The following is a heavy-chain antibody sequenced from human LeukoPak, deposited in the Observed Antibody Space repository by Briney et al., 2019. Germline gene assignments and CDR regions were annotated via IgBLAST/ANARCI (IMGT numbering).Heavy chain of an antibody. Sequence: GGSLRLSCAASGFSVSNYYMSWVRQPPGKGLEWVSVMYTGGGRYYSDSVKGRFTISRDNSKNTVFLQMNSLRVEDTALYYCTRGQSYCGADCYSDWGQGTLVTVSS. CDR1: GFSVSNYY. J-gene: IGHJ4*02. D-gene: IGHD2-21*02. CDR2: MYTGGGR. V-gene: IGHV3-66*01. CDR3: TRGQSYCGADCYSD.